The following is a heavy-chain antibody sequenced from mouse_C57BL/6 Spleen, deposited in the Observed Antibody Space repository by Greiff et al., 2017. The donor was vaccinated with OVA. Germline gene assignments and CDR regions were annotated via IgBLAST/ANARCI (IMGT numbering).Heavy chain of an antibody. V-gene: IGHV1-64*01. D-gene: IGHD1-1*01. CDR3: ARCTSFSTVTHWYFDV. J-gene: IGHJ1*03. CDR2: IHPNSGST. Sequence: VQLQQPGAELVKPGASVKLSCKASGYTFTSYWMHWVKQRPGQGLEWIGMIHPNSGSTNYNEKFKSKDTLTVDKSSCTAYMQLSSLTSEDSAVYYCARCTSFSTVTHWYFDVWGTGTTVTVSS. CDR1: GYTFTSYW.